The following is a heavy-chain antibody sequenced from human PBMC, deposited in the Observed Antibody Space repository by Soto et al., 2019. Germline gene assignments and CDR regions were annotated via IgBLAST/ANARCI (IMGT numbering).Heavy chain of an antibody. Sequence: QVQLVQSGAEVKKPGSSVKVSCKASGGTFSSYAISWVRQAPGQGLEWMGGIIPIFGTANYAQKFQGRVTIPADESTSTAYMELSSLRSEDTAVYYCASSRCGYCQGVPGRGRDGYNPYGMDVWGQGTTVTVSS. CDR1: GGTFSSYA. CDR3: ASSRCGYCQGVPGRGRDGYNPYGMDV. D-gene: IGHD3-22*01. V-gene: IGHV1-69*12. J-gene: IGHJ6*02. CDR2: IIPIFGTA.